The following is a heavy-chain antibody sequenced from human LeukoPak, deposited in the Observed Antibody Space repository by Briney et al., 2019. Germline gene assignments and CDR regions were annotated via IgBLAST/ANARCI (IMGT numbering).Heavy chain of an antibody. CDR3: AKDWGQWLVPFFDY. CDR2: ISGSGGSS. Sequence: GGSLRLSCAASGSTFSSYAMSWVRQAPGKGLEWVSAISGSGGSSYYADSVKGRFTISRDNSKNTLYLQMNSLRAEDTAVYYCAKDWGQWLVPFFDYWGQGTLVTVSS. V-gene: IGHV3-23*01. J-gene: IGHJ4*02. CDR1: GSTFSSYA. D-gene: IGHD6-19*01.